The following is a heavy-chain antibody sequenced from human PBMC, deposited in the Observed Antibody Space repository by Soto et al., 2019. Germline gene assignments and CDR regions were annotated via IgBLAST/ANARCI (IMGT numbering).Heavy chain of an antibody. CDR2: IYPGDSDT. CDR1: GYSFTSYW. Sequence: PGESLKISCNGSGYSFTSYWIGWVRQMPGKGLEWMGIIYPGDSDTRYSPSFQGQVTISADKSISTAYLQWSSLKASDTAMYYCARRARSRYNWNYYYYYMEVWGKGTTVTVSS. V-gene: IGHV5-51*01. J-gene: IGHJ6*03. D-gene: IGHD1-20*01. CDR3: ARRARSRYNWNYYYYYMEV.